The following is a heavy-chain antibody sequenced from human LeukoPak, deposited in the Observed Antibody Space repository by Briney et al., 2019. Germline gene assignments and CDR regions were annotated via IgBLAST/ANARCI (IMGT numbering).Heavy chain of an antibody. D-gene: IGHD6-19*01. J-gene: IGHJ6*03. CDR1: GGTFSSYA. Sequence: SVKVSCKASGGTFSSYAISWLRLAPGQGLEWMGGIIPIFGTANYAQKFQGRVTITADESTSTAYMELSSLRSEDTAVYYCAGEPYSSGGSTNYYYYYYMDVWGKGTTVTVSS. CDR3: AGEPYSSGGSTNYYYYYYMDV. CDR2: IIPIFGTA. V-gene: IGHV1-69*01.